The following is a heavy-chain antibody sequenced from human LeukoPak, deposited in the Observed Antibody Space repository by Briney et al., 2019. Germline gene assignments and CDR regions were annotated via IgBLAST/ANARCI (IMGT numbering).Heavy chain of an antibody. CDR3: AWSLTMVRAYDY. CDR2: IQYDGSNK. Sequence: QPGGSLRLSCAASGFTFSSYGMHWVRQAPGKGLEWVTFIQYDGSNKYYADSVKGRFTISRDNSKNTVYLQMNSLRTEDTAVYYCAWSLTMVRAYDYWGQGTLVTVSS. V-gene: IGHV3-30*02. CDR1: GFTFSSYG. J-gene: IGHJ4*02. D-gene: IGHD3-10*01.